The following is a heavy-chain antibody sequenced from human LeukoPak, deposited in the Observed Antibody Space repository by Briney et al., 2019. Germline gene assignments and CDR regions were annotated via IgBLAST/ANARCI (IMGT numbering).Heavy chain of an antibody. J-gene: IGHJ4*02. V-gene: IGHV4-34*01. D-gene: IGHD6-13*01. CDR1: GGSISSYY. Sequence: PSETLSLTCTVSGGSISSYYWSWIRQPPGKGLEWIGEINHSGSTNYNPSLKSRVTISVDTSKNQFSLKLSSVTAADTAVYYCAREGTAGIVYWGQGTLVTVSS. CDR3: AREGTAGIVY. CDR2: INHSGST.